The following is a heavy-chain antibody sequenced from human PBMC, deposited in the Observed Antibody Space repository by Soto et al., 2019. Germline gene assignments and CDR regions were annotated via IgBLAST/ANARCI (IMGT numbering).Heavy chain of an antibody. CDR1: GGSISSYY. V-gene: IGHV4-59*01. D-gene: IGHD6-19*01. CDR3: SRGGDYSSGEKNWFDP. CDR2: IYYSGST. Sequence: QVQLQESGPGLVKPSETLSLTCTVSGGSISSYYWSWIRQPPGKGLEWIGYIYYSGSTNYNPSLKSPVTISVGTSKDQFSLKVSSVAAAETGVYSCSRGGDYSSGEKNWFDPWGQGTLVTVSS. J-gene: IGHJ5*02.